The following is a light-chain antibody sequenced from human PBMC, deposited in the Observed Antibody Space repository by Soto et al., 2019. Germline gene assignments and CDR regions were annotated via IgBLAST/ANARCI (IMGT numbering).Light chain of an antibody. J-gene: IGKJ5*01. Sequence: DIQMTQSPSVLSASVGDRVTITCRASQSIRWYLNCYQQKPGKAPELLIYAASTLQSGVPSRFSGSGSGTDFTLTISCLQSEDFATYYCQQYYSFPITFGQGTRLEIK. CDR3: QQYYSFPIT. CDR1: QSIRWY. V-gene: IGKV1-39*01. CDR2: AAS.